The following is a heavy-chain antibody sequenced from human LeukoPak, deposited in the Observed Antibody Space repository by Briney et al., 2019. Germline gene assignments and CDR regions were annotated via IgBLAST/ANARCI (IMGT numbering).Heavy chain of an antibody. CDR1: GFSLSSYA. Sequence: GGSLRLSCEASGFSLSSYAFHWVRQAPGKGLEWVSFVSFDGRNKNYADSVRGRFTISRDNSKNTLYLQTNSVTYEDTAVYFCVRIVGHTTTDFWGQGTIVTVSS. CDR2: VSFDGRNK. D-gene: IGHD1-26*01. V-gene: IGHV3-30-3*01. CDR3: VRIVGHTTTDF. J-gene: IGHJ4*02.